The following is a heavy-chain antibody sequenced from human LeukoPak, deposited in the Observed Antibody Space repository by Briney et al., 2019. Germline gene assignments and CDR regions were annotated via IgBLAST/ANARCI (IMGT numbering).Heavy chain of an antibody. Sequence: GGSLRLSCAASGFTFSTYGMHWVRQAPGKGLEWVSAISGSGGSTYYADSVKGRFTISRDNSKNTLYLQMNSLRAEDTAVYYCARSPYDYVWGSYRSHDYWGQGTLVTVSS. D-gene: IGHD3-16*02. CDR1: GFTFSTYG. V-gene: IGHV3-23*01. CDR3: ARSPYDYVWGSYRSHDY. J-gene: IGHJ4*02. CDR2: ISGSGGST.